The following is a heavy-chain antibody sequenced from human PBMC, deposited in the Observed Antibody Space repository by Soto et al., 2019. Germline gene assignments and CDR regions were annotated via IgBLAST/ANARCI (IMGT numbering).Heavy chain of an antibody. J-gene: IGHJ4*02. D-gene: IGHD6-19*01. CDR1: GGSISSGDYY. CDR3: VRAGGGWSFDS. V-gene: IGHV4-30-4*02. Sequence: PSETLSLTCTVSGGSISSGDYYWSWIRQPPGKGLEWIGYIYYSGSTYYNPSLKSRLTISVDTSKNQFSLNLSSVTTADTAVYYCVRAGGGWSFDSWGQGILVTVSS. CDR2: IYYSGST.